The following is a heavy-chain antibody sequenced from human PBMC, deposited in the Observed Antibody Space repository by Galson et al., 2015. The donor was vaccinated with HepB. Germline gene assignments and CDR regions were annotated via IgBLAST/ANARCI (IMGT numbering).Heavy chain of an antibody. Sequence: SLRLSCAASGFTVSSSYMSWVRQAPGKGLEWVSHIYSGGSTYYADSVKGRFTISRDNSKNTLYLQMNSLRAEDTAVYYCARTLGYNYGLNYWGQGTLVTVSS. D-gene: IGHD5-18*01. J-gene: IGHJ4*02. CDR1: GFTVSSSY. CDR2: IYSGGST. V-gene: IGHV3-53*01. CDR3: ARTLGYNYGLNY.